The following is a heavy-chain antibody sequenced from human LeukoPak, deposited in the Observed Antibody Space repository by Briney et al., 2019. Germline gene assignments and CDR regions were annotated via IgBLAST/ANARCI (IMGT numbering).Heavy chain of an antibody. CDR3: TTRELRYYGSGTYPVAFDI. J-gene: IGHJ3*02. CDR1: GFTFNNAW. D-gene: IGHD3-10*01. CDR2: IRSKTDYGTT. V-gene: IGHV3-15*01. Sequence: GGSLRLSCAASGFTFNNAWMNWVRLAPGKGLEWVGRIRSKTDYGTTDYAAPVKGRFTVSRDNSIHTLYLQMHSLKTEDTAVYYCTTRELRYYGSGTYPVAFDIWGQGTMVTVSS.